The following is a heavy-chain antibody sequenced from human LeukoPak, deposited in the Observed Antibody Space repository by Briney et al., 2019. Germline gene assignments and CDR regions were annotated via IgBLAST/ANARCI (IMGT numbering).Heavy chain of an antibody. V-gene: IGHV3-74*01. CDR2: INSDGSST. Sequence: PGGSLRLSCAASGFTFSSYWMHWVRHAPGKGLVWVSRINSDGSSTNYADSVKGRFTISRDNAKNTLYLQMNSLRAEDTAVYYCARDGYDSSVYLFDYWGQGPLVTVSS. CDR3: ARDGYDSSVYLFDY. J-gene: IGHJ4*02. D-gene: IGHD3-22*01. CDR1: GFTFSSYW.